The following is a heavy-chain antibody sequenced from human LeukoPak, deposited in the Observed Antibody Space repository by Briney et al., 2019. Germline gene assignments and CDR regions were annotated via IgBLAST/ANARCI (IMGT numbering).Heavy chain of an antibody. CDR3: ARIGCGNTNCHLWWFHR. V-gene: IGHV3-9*01. J-gene: IGHJ5*02. D-gene: IGHD2-2*01. CDR1: GFTFDDYA. Sequence: GGSLRLSCAASGFTFDDYAMHWVRQAPGKGLEWVSGISWNSGSIGYADSVKGRFTISRDNAKNSLYLQMNSLRAEDTAVFYCARIGCGNTNCHLWWFHRWGQGTLVTVSS. CDR2: ISWNSGSI.